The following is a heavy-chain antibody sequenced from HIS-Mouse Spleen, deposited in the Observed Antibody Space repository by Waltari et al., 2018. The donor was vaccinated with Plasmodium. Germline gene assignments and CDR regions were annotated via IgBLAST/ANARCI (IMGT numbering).Heavy chain of an antibody. CDR3: ARWVGNWFDP. J-gene: IGHJ5*02. CDR1: GGSISSGGYY. CDR2: IYYSGST. Sequence: QVQLQASGPGLVKPSPTLSLTCSFSGGSISSGGYYWSWLRQHPGKGLEWIGYIYYSGSTYYNPSLKSRGTISVDTSKNQCSLKGNSVTAADTAVYYCARWVGNWFDPWGQGTLVTVSS. D-gene: IGHD1-26*01. V-gene: IGHV4-31*03.